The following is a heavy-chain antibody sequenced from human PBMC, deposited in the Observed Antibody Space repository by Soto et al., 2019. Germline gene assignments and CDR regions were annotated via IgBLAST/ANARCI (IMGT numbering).Heavy chain of an antibody. CDR2: ITWSGGTR. J-gene: IGHJ1*01. CDR3: IRGRQGGVQL. V-gene: IGHV3-9*01. D-gene: IGHD2-15*01. CDR1: GFTFDDYA. Sequence: EVQLVESGGGLVQPGRSLRLSCVASGFTFDDYAMHWVRQAPGKGLEWVSGITWSGGTRDYADSVKGRFTISRDNAKNSVYLQMHRLRVEDTALNYCIRGRQGGVQLWGGGDLVTVSS.